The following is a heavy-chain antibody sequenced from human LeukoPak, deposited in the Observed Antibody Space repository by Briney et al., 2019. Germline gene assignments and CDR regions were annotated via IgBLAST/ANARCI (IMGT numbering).Heavy chain of an antibody. CDR1: GFTFSSYA. Sequence: GGSLRLSCAASGFTFSSYAMHWVRQAPGKGLEWVAVISYDGSNKYYADSVKGRFTISRDNSKNTLYLQMNSLRAEDTAVYYSARETDGPSPTFDYWGQGTLVTVSS. CDR3: ARETDGPSPTFDY. J-gene: IGHJ4*02. D-gene: IGHD5-24*01. V-gene: IGHV3-30-3*01. CDR2: ISYDGSNK.